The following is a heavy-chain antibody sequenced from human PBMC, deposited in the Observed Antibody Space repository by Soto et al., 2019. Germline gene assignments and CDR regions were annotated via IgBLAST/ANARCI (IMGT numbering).Heavy chain of an antibody. Sequence: GASVKVSCKASGYTFTSYAMHWVRQAPGQRLEWVGWINAGNGNTKYSQKFQGRVTITRDTSASTAYMELSSLRSEDTAVYYCARGSYYYDSSGYYTGAFDIWGQGTMVTVSS. J-gene: IGHJ3*02. V-gene: IGHV1-3*01. CDR2: INAGNGNT. D-gene: IGHD3-22*01. CDR1: GYTFTSYA. CDR3: ARGSYYYDSSGYYTGAFDI.